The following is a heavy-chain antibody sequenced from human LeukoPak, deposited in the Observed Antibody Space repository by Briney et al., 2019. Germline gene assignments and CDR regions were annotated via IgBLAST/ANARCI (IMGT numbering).Heavy chain of an antibody. CDR3: AKDRGYNWNPLPQKNVAFDI. J-gene: IGHJ3*02. CDR2: ISGSGGST. Sequence: GGSLRLSCAASGFTFSSYAMSWVRHAPGGGLEWVSAISGSGGSTYCADSVNSRFTICRDNSKNTLYLQMNSLRAEDTAVYYCAKDRGYNWNPLPQKNVAFDIWGQGTMVTVSS. D-gene: IGHD1-20*01. CDR1: GFTFSSYA. V-gene: IGHV3-23*01.